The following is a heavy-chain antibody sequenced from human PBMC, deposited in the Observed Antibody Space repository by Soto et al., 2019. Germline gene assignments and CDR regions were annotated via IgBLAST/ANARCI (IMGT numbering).Heavy chain of an antibody. CDR1: GGSISSGGSY. CDR2: IYYSGNT. J-gene: IGHJ4*02. V-gene: IGHV4-30-4*01. Sequence: SETLSLTCTVSGGSISSGGSYWGWIRQSPGKGLEWIGYIYYSGNTILNPSLRSRVTLSVDTSKNQFSLNLSSVTAADTAVYYCVRYCSTTKCPFDYWGQGTLVTVSS. D-gene: IGHD2-2*01. CDR3: VRYCSTTKCPFDY.